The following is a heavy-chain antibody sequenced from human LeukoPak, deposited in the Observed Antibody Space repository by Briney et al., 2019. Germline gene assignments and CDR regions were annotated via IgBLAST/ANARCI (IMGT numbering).Heavy chain of an antibody. CDR1: GGSISAYY. J-gene: IGHJ4*02. Sequence: SETLSLTCTVSGGSISAYYWNWIRQSPGKGLEWIGYIFHTGSTKHNPSLKSRVTISVDTSKNQFSLKLSSVTAADTAVYYCARDGDAPLTPIDYWGQGTLVTVSS. V-gene: IGHV4-59*12. D-gene: IGHD4-17*01. CDR3: ARDGDAPLTPIDY. CDR2: IFHTGST.